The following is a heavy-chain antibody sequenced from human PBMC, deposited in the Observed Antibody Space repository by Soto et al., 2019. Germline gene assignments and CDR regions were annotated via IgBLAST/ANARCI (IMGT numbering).Heavy chain of an antibody. CDR2: MFYIGST. D-gene: IGHD5-18*01. V-gene: IGHV4-61*01. J-gene: IGHJ5*01. Sequence: PSETLSLTCTVSGGSVSSGSYYWTWIRQPPGKGLEWIGYMFYIGSTNYNPSLKSRVTMSVDTSKNQFSLKLNSVTAADTAVYYCARVRGYGLALFDSWGQGSLVIVSS. CDR1: GGSVSSGSYY. CDR3: ARVRGYGLALFDS.